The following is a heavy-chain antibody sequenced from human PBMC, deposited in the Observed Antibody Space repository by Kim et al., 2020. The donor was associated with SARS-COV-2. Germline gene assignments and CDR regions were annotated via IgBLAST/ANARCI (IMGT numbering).Heavy chain of an antibody. V-gene: IGHV3-11*01. CDR2: ISSSGSTI. CDR1: GFTFSDYY. J-gene: IGHJ6*02. Sequence: GGSLRLSCAASGFTFSDYYMSWIRQAPGKGLEWVSYISSSGSTIYYADSVKGRFTISRDNAKNSLYLQMNSLRAEDTAVYYCARDFVGSSALGEDYYGMDVWGQEAAGTVAS. D-gene: IGHD3-10*01. CDR3: ARDFVGSSALGEDYYGMDV.